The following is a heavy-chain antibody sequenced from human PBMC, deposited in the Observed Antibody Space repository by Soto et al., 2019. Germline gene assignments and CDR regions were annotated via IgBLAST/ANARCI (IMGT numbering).Heavy chain of an antibody. CDR1: GGTFSSYA. CDR2: IIPIFGTA. D-gene: IGHD6-6*01. J-gene: IGHJ6*02. V-gene: IGHV1-69*06. Sequence: QVQLVQSGAEVKKPGSSVKVSCKASGGTFSSYAISWVRQAPGQGLEWMGGIIPIFGTANYAQKFQGRVTITADKTTITASKELSSLRSEETAVYYCARDGEYSSWSGHYYYYGMDVWGQGTTVTVSS. CDR3: ARDGEYSSWSGHYYYYGMDV.